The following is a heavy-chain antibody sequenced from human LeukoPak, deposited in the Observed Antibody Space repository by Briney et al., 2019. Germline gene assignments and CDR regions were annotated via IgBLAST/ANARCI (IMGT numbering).Heavy chain of an antibody. CDR3: ARDCLFRSSQDY. CDR2: IYTSGST. V-gene: IGHV4-4*07. Sequence: SETLSLTCTVSGGSISSYYWSWIRQPAGKGLEWIGRIYTSGSTNHNPSLKSRVTMSVDTSKNQFSLKLSSVTAADTAVYYCARDCLFRSSQDYWGQGTLVTVSS. CDR1: GGSISSYY. D-gene: IGHD1-26*01. J-gene: IGHJ4*02.